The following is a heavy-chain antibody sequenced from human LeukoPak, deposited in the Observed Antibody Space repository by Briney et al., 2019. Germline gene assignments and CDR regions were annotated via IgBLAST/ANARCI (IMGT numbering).Heavy chain of an antibody. J-gene: IGHJ4*02. D-gene: IGHD3-3*01. CDR3: ARRHYDFWSVRSAHFDY. Sequence: SETLSLTCTVSGGSISSGGYYWSWIRQPPGKGLEWIGYIYHSGSTYYNPSLKSRVTISVDTSKNQFSLKLSSVTAADTAVYYCARRHYDFWSVRSAHFDYWGQGTLVTVSS. CDR2: IYHSGST. V-gene: IGHV4-30-2*01. CDR1: GGSISSGGYY.